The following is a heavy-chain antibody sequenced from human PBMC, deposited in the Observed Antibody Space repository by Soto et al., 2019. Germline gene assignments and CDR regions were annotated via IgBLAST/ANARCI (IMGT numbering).Heavy chain of an antibody. Sequence: ASVKVSCKAAGYTFTGYGIGWVRQAPGQGLEWMGWISAYNGNTNYAQKLQGRVTMTTDTSTSTAYMELRSLRSDDTAVYYCARNYGDSNDVWFDPWGQGTLVTVSS. D-gene: IGHD4-17*01. V-gene: IGHV1-18*01. CDR3: ARNYGDSNDVWFDP. CDR1: GYTFTGYG. J-gene: IGHJ5*02. CDR2: ISAYNGNT.